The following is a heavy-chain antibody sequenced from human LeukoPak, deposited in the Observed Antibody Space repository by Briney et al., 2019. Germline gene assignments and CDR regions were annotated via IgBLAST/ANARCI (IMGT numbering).Heavy chain of an antibody. CDR2: IYPGDSDT. V-gene: IGHV5-51*01. CDR3: ASGGRFLEWLFRD. J-gene: IGHJ4*02. CDR1: RYSFTSYW. D-gene: IGHD3-3*01. Sequence: GESLKISCKGSRYSFTSYWIGWVRQMPGKGLEWRGIIYPGDSDTRYSPSFQGQVTISADKSISTAYLQWSSLKASDTAMYYCASGGRFLEWLFRDWGQGTLVTVSS.